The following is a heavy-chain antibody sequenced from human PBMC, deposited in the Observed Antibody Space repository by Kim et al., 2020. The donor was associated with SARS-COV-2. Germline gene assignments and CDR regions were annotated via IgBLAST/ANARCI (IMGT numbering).Heavy chain of an antibody. Sequence: TKYADSVKGRCTISRDKAENTLYLQMNSRTGDDTAVYYCARDLSGADDYWGQGTLVTVSS. V-gene: IGHV3-74*03. J-gene: IGHJ4*02. CDR2: T. D-gene: IGHD3-10*01. CDR3: ARDLSGADDY.